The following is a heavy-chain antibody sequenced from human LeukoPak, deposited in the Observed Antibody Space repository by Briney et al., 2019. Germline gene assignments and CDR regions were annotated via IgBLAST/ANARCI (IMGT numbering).Heavy chain of an antibody. CDR2: ISHSGST. D-gene: IGHD5-18*01. J-gene: IGHJ5*02. CDR1: GGSFSGYY. Sequence: SETLSLTCSVYGGSFSGYYWIWIRQSPEMGLQWIGEISHSGSTNYNPSLKSRLTMSVDTSKNQFSLKLSSVTAADTAVYYCARDGYSFGRGSDPWGQGTLVTVSS. V-gene: IGHV4-34*01. CDR3: ARDGYSFGRGSDP.